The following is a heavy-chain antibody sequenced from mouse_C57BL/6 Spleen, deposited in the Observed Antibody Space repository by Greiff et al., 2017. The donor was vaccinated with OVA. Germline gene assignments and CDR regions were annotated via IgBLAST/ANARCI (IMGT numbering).Heavy chain of an antibody. CDR3: ARERYDYDDAMDY. J-gene: IGHJ4*01. CDR1: GYTFTDYY. Sequence: VQLQQSGAELVRPGASVKLSCKASGYTFTDYYINWVKQRPGQGLEWIARIYPGSGNTYYNEKFKGKATLTAEKSSSTAYMQLSSLTSEDSAVYFCARERYDYDDAMDYWGQGTSVTVSS. D-gene: IGHD2-4*01. CDR2: IYPGSGNT. V-gene: IGHV1-76*01.